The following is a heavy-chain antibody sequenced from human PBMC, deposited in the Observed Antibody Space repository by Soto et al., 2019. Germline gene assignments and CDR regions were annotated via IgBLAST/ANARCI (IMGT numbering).Heavy chain of an antibody. D-gene: IGHD1-26*01. CDR3: ARAVGRDGSSWHSGAFDC. Sequence: QVQLVQSGAEVKKSGASVKVSCKTSGYTFTGYYLHWMRQAPGKGLEWRGWINPDTGGTDLTQKFQGWVTMTRDTSISTAYMELSNVKPDDTAVYYCARAVGRDGSSWHSGAFDCWGQGSLVTVSS. CDR1: GYTFTGYY. V-gene: IGHV1-2*04. J-gene: IGHJ4*02. CDR2: INPDTGGT.